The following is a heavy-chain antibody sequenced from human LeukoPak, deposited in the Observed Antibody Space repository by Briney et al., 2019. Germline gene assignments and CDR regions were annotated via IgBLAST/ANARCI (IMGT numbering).Heavy chain of an antibody. CDR2: IYYSGST. Sequence: PSETLSLTCTVSGGSISSYYWSWIRQPPGKGLEWIGYIYYSGSTNYNPSLKSRVTISVDTSKNQFSLNLSSVTAADTAVYYCARETRLSIAARPLDYWGQGTLVTVSS. CDR3: ARETRLSIAARPLDY. CDR1: GGSISSYY. D-gene: IGHD6-6*01. J-gene: IGHJ4*02. V-gene: IGHV4-59*12.